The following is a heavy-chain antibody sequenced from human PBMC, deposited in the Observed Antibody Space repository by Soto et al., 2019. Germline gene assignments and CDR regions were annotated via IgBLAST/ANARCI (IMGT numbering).Heavy chain of an antibody. CDR3: TTDRYRYCSSTSCRGVY. CDR1: GFTFSNAW. V-gene: IGHV3-15*01. Sequence: GGSLRLSCAASGFTFSNAWMSWVRQAPGKGLEWVGRIKSKTDGGTTDYAAPVKGRFTISRDDSKNTLYLQMNSLKTEDTAVYYCTTDRYRYCSSTSCRGVYWGQGTLVTVSS. D-gene: IGHD2-2*01. CDR2: IKSKTDGGTT. J-gene: IGHJ4*02.